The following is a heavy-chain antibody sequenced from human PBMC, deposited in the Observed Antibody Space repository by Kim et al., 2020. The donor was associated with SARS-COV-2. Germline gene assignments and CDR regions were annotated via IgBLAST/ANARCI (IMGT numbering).Heavy chain of an antibody. J-gene: IGHJ6*03. CDR2: INADNGNT. Sequence: ASVKVSCKASGYIFTSYLIHWVRQAPGQRLEWMGWINADNGNTKYSQKLQGRVTITRDTSASTVYMELSSLRSQDTAVYYCARDAAGADHYYYMDGCGKG. CDR1: GYIFTSYL. CDR3: ARDAAGADHYYYMDG. D-gene: IGHD6-25*01. V-gene: IGHV1-3*01.